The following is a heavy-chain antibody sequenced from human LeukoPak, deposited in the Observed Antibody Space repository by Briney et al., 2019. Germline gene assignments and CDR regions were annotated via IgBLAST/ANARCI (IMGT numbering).Heavy chain of an antibody. D-gene: IGHD4-17*01. CDR1: ADSFSSHY. Sequence: SETLSLTCAVSADSFSSHYWTWIRQPPGKGLEWIGYISYIGSTNYNPSLKSRVAISIDTSKNQFSLKLSSVTAADTAVYYCARDLVTVTKGFDIWGQGTMVSVSS. CDR2: ISYIGST. J-gene: IGHJ3*02. V-gene: IGHV4-59*11. CDR3: ARDLVTVTKGFDI.